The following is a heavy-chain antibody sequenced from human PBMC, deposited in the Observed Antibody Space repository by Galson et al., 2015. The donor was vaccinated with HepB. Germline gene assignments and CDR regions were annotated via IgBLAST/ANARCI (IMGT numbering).Heavy chain of an antibody. CDR1: GFTFSSYW. J-gene: IGHJ4*02. D-gene: IGHD5-12*01. CDR3: ARGLPYIVATIFVY. CDR2: IKQDGSEK. Sequence: SLRLSCAASGFTFSSYWMSWVRQAPGKGLEWVANIKQDGSEKYYVDSVKGRFTISRDNAKNSLYLQMNSLRAEDTAVYYCARGLPYIVATIFVYWGQGTLVTVSS. V-gene: IGHV3-7*03.